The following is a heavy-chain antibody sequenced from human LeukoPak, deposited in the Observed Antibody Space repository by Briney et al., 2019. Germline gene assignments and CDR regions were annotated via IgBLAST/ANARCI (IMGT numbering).Heavy chain of an antibody. J-gene: IGHJ4*02. CDR2: IIPIFGTA. D-gene: IGHD3-10*01. CDR1: GGTFGSYA. V-gene: IGHV1-69*05. Sequence: ASVKVSCKASGGTFGSYAISWVRQAPGQGLEWMGRIIPIFGTANYAQKFQGRVTITTDESTSTAYMELSSLRSEDTAVYYCASTTYYYGSGSYRFDYWGQGTLVTVSS. CDR3: ASTTYYYGSGSYRFDY.